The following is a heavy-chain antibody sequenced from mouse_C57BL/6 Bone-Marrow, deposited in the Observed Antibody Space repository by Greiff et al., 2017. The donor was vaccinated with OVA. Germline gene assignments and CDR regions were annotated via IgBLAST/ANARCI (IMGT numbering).Heavy chain of an antibody. Sequence: QVQLKQPGAELVKPGASVKVPCKASGYTFTSYWMHWVKQRPGQGLEWIGRIHPSDSDTNYNQKFKGKATLTVDESSSTAYMQLSSLTSEDSAVYYCAILWDVGWFAYWGQGTLVTVSA. D-gene: IGHD4-1*01. J-gene: IGHJ3*01. V-gene: IGHV1-74*01. CDR2: IHPSDSDT. CDR3: AILWDVGWFAY. CDR1: GYTFTSYW.